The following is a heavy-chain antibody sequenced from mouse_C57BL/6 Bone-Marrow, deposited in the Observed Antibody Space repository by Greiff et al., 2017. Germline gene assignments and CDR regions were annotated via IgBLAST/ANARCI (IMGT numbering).Heavy chain of an antibody. CDR2: IYPGSGNT. D-gene: IGHD1-1*01. CDR3: ARGKITTVPMWYLDY. J-gene: IGHJ2*01. Sequence: VQLQQSGAELVRPGASVKLSCKASGYTFTDYYINWVKQRPGQGLEWISRIYPGSGNTYYNEKFKGKATLTAEKSSSTAYMQLSSLTSEDSAVYFCARGKITTVPMWYLDYWGQGTTLTVSS. CDR1: GYTFTDYY. V-gene: IGHV1-76*01.